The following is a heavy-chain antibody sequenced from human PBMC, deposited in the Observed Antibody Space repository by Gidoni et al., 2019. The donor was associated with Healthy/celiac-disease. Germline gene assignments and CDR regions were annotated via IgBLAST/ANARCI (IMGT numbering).Heavy chain of an antibody. CDR2: IIPILGIA. J-gene: IGHJ4*02. D-gene: IGHD3-22*01. Sequence: QVQLVQSGAEVKKPGSSVKVSCKASGGTFSSSTISWVRQAPGQGLEWMGRIIPILGIANYAQKFQGRVTITADKSTSTAYMELSSLRSEDTAVYYCARELGYYYDSSGYFDRFDYWGQGTLVTVSS. V-gene: IGHV1-69*08. CDR3: ARELGYYYDSSGYFDRFDY. CDR1: GGTFSSST.